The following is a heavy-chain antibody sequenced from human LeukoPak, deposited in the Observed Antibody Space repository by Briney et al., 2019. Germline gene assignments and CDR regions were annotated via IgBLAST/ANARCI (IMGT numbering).Heavy chain of an antibody. D-gene: IGHD3-22*01. CDR3: ARGYYYDSSGSPPWGY. V-gene: IGHV1-18*01. CDR2: ISAYNGNT. J-gene: IGHJ4*02. Sequence: ASVKVSCKPSGYIFTSYGITWVRQAPGQGLEWMGWISAYNGNTNYAQKPQGRVTMTTDTSTSTAYMELRSLRSDDTAAYYCARGYYYDSSGSPPWGYWGQGTLVTVSS. CDR1: GYIFTSYG.